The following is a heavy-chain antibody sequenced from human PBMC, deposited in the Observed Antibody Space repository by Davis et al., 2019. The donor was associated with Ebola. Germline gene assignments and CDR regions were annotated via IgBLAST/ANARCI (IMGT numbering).Heavy chain of an antibody. CDR2: IIPIFGTA. D-gene: IGHD2/OR15-2a*01. V-gene: IGHV1-69*13. CDR1: GYTFTSYG. CDR3: ARTTWFDY. J-gene: IGHJ4*02. Sequence: SVKVSCKASGYTFTSYGISWVRQAPGQGLEWMGGIIPIFGTANYAQKFQGRVTITADESTSTAYMELSSLRSEDTAVYYCARTTWFDYWGQGTLVTVSS.